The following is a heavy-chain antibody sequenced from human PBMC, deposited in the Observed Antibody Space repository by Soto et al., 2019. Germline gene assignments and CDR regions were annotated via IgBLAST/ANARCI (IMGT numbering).Heavy chain of an antibody. CDR2: IDNAGTDS. V-gene: IGHV3-74*01. J-gene: IGHJ6*04. D-gene: IGHD3-10*01. Sequence: EVQLVESGGGLVQPGGSLRLSCAASGFTLSGRSMHWVRQAPGKGLVWVSGIDNAGTDSTYADSVKGRFTSSRDNAKNMLYLQMNSLRVEGTAVYSCARGWFGQDVWGKGTTVTVSS. CDR1: GFTLSGRS. CDR3: ARGWFGQDV.